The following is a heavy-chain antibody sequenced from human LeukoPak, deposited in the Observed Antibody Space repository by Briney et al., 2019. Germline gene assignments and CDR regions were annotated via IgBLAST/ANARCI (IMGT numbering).Heavy chain of an antibody. D-gene: IGHD3-22*01. CDR1: GFTLSSYA. J-gene: IGHJ5*02. CDR3: AKDRTSAYYYDSSGYYDNWFDP. V-gene: IGHV3-23*01. Sequence: GGSLRLSCAASGFTLSSYAMSWVRQAPGKGLEWVSAISGSGGSTYYADSVKGRFTISRDNSKNTLYLQMNSLRAEDTAVYYCAKDRTSAYYYDSSGYYDNWFDPWGQGTLVTVSS. CDR2: ISGSGGST.